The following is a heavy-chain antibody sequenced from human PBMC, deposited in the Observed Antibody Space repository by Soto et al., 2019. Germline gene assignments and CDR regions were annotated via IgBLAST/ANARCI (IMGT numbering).Heavy chain of an antibody. CDR1: GFTFSSYS. CDR3: ARVKTGSAAGIGSPADY. V-gene: IGHV3-21*01. CDR2: IRSASSYT. Sequence: GGSLRLSCAASGFTFSSYSMNWVRQAPGKGLEWVSSIRSASSYTYYADSVKGRFTISRDNAKNSLFLQMNSLRAEDTAVYYCARVKTGSAAGIGSPADYWGQGTLVTVSS. D-gene: IGHD6-13*01. J-gene: IGHJ4*02.